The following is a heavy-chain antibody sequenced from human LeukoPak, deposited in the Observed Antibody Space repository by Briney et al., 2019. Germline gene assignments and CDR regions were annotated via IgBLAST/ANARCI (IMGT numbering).Heavy chain of an antibody. D-gene: IGHD6-13*01. J-gene: IGHJ4*02. CDR2: ISSSSSYI. CDR1: GFTFSDYA. Sequence: GGSLRLSCAASGFTFSDYAMNWVRQAPGKGLEWVSSISSSSSYIYYADSVKGRFTISRDNAKNSLYLQMDSLRAEDTAVYYCARVYRAIAAAGGYYFDYWGQGTLVTVSS. CDR3: ARVYRAIAAAGGYYFDY. V-gene: IGHV3-21*01.